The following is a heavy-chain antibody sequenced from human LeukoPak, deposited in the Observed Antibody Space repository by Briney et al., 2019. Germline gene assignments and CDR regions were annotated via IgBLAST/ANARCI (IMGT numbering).Heavy chain of an antibody. D-gene: IGHD4/OR15-4a*01. CDR3: ARLRDYDNWFDP. J-gene: IGHJ5*02. CDR1: GGSLSSGGYY. V-gene: IGHV4-31*03. CDR2: IYYSGST. Sequence: SETLSLTCTVSGGSLSSGGYYWSWLRQHPGRGLEWFGYIYYSGSTYYNPSLKSRVTISVDTSKHQFSLKLSSVTAADTAVYYCARLRDYDNWFDPWGQGTLVTVSS.